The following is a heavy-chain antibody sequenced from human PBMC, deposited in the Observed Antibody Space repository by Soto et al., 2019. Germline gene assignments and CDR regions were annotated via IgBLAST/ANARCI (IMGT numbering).Heavy chain of an antibody. D-gene: IGHD6-19*01. Sequence: GGSLRLSCAASGFTFSSFGMHWVRQAPGKGLEWVALISYGGSNKYYADSVKGRFTISRGKSKNTLYLQMNSLRAEDTAVYYCAKDRGWSSADLDYWGQGTLVTVSS. CDR2: ISYGGSNK. CDR1: GFTFSSFG. J-gene: IGHJ4*02. V-gene: IGHV3-30*18. CDR3: AKDRGWSSADLDY.